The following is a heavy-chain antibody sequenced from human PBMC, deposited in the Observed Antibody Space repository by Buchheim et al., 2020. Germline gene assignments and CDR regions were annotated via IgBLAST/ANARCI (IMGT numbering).Heavy chain of an antibody. CDR2: ISSSSSTI. D-gene: IGHD3-22*01. V-gene: IGHV3-48*02. J-gene: IGHJ4*02. Sequence: EVQLVESGGDLVQPGGSLRLSCAASGFTFSSYSMNWVRQAPGKGLQWVSYISSSSSTIYYADSVKGRFTISRDNDKNSLYLQMNSLRDEDTAVYYCARGAGYYDSSGSSPDYWGQGTL. CDR3: ARGAGYYDSSGSSPDY. CDR1: GFTFSSYS.